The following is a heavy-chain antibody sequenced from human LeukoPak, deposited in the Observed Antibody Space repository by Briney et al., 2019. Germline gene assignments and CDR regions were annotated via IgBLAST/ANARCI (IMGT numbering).Heavy chain of an antibody. D-gene: IGHD3-9*01. CDR2: THHSGNT. CDR3: ARDDQGVNYDILTGYYRAAFGFDY. CDR1: GDSVSGYY. V-gene: IGHV4-59*02. Sequence: SETLSLTCIVSGDSVSGYYWNWIRQPPGKGLEWIGYTHHSGNTLYNPSLKSRVTTSVDTSKNQFSLKLSSVTAADTAVYYCARDDQGVNYDILTGYYRAAFGFDYWGQGTLVTVSS. J-gene: IGHJ4*02.